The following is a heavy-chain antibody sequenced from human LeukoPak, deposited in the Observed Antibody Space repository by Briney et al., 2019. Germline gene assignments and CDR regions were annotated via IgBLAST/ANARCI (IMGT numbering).Heavy chain of an antibody. CDR3: ARLVVVPAAPYYFDY. J-gene: IGHJ4*02. D-gene: IGHD2-2*01. Sequence: SETLSLTCTLSVGTLSISSYYWGWIRHPPGQGLEWIGSIYYSRSTYYNTSLNCRVTISVDTSKAQFSLMLSSVTAADTAVYYCARLVVVPAAPYYFDYWGQGTLVTVSS. CDR1: VGTLSISSYY. V-gene: IGHV4-39*01. CDR2: IYYSRST.